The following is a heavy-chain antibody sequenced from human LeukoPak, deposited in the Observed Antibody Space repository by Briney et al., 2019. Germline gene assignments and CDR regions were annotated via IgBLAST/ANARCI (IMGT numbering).Heavy chain of an antibody. J-gene: IGHJ5*02. CDR3: AKGRDKYQLLSKNWFDP. V-gene: IGHV3-9*01. Sequence: PRRSLRPSCAPTAFTFDHYATHRVPQPPRKGLERVSGISWNSGSIGHADSVKGRFTISRDNAKNSLYLQMNSLRAEDTALYYCAKGRDKYQLLSKNWFDPWGQGTLVTVSS. CDR1: AFTFDHYA. CDR2: ISWNSGSI. D-gene: IGHD2-2*01.